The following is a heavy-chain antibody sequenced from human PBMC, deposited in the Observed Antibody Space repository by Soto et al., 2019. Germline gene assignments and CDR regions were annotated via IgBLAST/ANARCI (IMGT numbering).Heavy chain of an antibody. V-gene: IGHV3-23*01. CDR2: IRGSGDIT. J-gene: IGHJ4*02. D-gene: IGHD6-19*01. CDR1: GFTFSSYA. Sequence: GGSLRLSCAASGFTFSSYAVTWVRQAPGKGLEWVSTIRGSGDITYSADSVKGRFTISRDNSKNMVYLQMNSLRAEDTAVYYCAKEREYSSVFDYWGQGTLVTVSS. CDR3: AKEREYSSVFDY.